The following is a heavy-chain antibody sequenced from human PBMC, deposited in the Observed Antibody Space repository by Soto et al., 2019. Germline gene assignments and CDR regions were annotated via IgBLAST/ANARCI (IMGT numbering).Heavy chain of an antibody. CDR2: INSDGSST. CDR3: ARPSSLSMESSGWLSEYNLFDP. CDR1: GFTFSSYW. J-gene: IGHJ5*02. Sequence: GGSLRLSCAASGFTFSSYWMHWVRQAPGKGLVWVSRINSDGSSTSYADSVKGRFTISRDNAKNTLYLQMNSLRAEDTAAYYCARPSSLSMESSGWLSEYNLFDPWGQGTLVTVSS. D-gene: IGHD6-19*01. V-gene: IGHV3-74*01.